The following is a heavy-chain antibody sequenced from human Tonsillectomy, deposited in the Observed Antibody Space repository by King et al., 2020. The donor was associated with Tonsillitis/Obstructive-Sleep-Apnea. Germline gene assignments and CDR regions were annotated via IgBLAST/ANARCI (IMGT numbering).Heavy chain of an antibody. Sequence: VQLPQWGAGLLKPSETLSLTCGVYGGSFSGYYWSWIRQPPGKGLEWIGEINHSGSTDYNSSIKSRVTISRDTSKNQFSLRLTSVTAADTAVYYCGTNAGDYYYYMDVWGKGTTVTVSS. CDR3: GTNAGDYYYYMDV. V-gene: IGHV4-34*01. D-gene: IGHD2-2*01. CDR2: INHSGST. CDR1: GGSFSGYY. J-gene: IGHJ6*03.